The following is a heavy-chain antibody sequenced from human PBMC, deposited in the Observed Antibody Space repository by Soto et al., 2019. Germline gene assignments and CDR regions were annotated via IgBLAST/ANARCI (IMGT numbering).Heavy chain of an antibody. J-gene: IGHJ6*02. D-gene: IGHD3-9*01. V-gene: IGHV1-69*12. CDR3: ARGDATKIVVTTYYAMDV. CDR2: IIPVFGTA. Sequence: QVQLVQSGAEVKKPGSSVKVSCKASGGSLSNYGISWVRQAPGQGLEWMGGIIPVFGTANYAQKFQGRVTITADEATSIAYTGVTNLGSEDRAVYYCARGDATKIVVTTYYAMDVWGQGTTVTVSS. CDR1: GGSLSNYG.